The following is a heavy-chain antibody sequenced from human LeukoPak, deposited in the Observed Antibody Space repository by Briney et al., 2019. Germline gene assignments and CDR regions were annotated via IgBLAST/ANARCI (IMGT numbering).Heavy chain of an antibody. D-gene: IGHD3-10*01. Sequence: ASVKVSCKASGYTFTRYDINWVRQATGQGLEWMGWMNPNNGNTGYAQKFQGRVTMTRNTSIRTAYMELSSLRSEDTAVYYCARKFLGSRGYYFDYWGQGTLVTVSS. CDR2: MNPNNGNT. CDR1: GYTFTRYD. J-gene: IGHJ4*02. V-gene: IGHV1-8*01. CDR3: ARKFLGSRGYYFDY.